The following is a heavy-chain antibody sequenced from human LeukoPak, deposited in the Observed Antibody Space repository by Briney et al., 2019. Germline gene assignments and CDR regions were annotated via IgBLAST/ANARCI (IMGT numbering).Heavy chain of an antibody. D-gene: IGHD3-9*01. Sequence: SGPTLVKPTQTLTLTCTFSGFSFSNSGVGVGWIRQPPGTALEWLAVIYWDEDKRYRPSLKSRLTITKDTSKNQVVLTTTNMDPVDTATYYCARSPYYDILTRSRGTFDYWRRGILVTVSS. CDR1: GFSFSNSGVG. CDR2: IYWDEDK. J-gene: IGHJ4*02. CDR3: ARSPYYDILTRSRGTFDY. V-gene: IGHV2-5*02.